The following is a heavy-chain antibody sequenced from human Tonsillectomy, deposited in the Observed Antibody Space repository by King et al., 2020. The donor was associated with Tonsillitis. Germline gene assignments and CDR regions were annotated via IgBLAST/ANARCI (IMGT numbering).Heavy chain of an antibody. V-gene: IGHV4-59*01. D-gene: IGHD3-22*01. CDR2: IYNSGYT. CDR3: ARGNLNYYDSSGLSYFDY. J-gene: IGHJ4*02. Sequence: QVQLPESGPGLVKPSETLSLTCTVSGGSISSYYWTWIRQPPGKGLEWIGNIYNSGYTNYNPSLKSRVTISVDTSKNQFSLKLSSVTTADTAVYYCARGNLNYYDSSGLSYFDYWGQGTLVTVSS. CDR1: GGSISSYY.